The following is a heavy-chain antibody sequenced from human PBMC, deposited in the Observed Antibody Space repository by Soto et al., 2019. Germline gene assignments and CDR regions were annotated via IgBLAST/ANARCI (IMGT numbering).Heavy chain of an antibody. D-gene: IGHD3-22*01. CDR2: VSGSGGST. J-gene: IGHJ4*02. CDR1: GFTFSDYY. CDR3: AKDSDFYDSSLYFDF. V-gene: IGHV3-23*01. Sequence: GGSLRLSCAASGFTFSDYYMSWVRRAPGKGLEWVSVVSGSGGSTYYADSVKGRFTISRDNSKNTLFLQMNSLSAEDTAVYYCAKDSDFYDSSLYFDFWGQGTLVTVSS.